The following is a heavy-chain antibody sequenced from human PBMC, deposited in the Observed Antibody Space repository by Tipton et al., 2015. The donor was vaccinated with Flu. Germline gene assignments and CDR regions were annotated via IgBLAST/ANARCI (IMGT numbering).Heavy chain of an antibody. D-gene: IGHD5-18*01. CDR2: IKQDGSEK. CDR1: GFTFSSYW. CDR3: ARDNIVGSYEDYYYGMDV. V-gene: IGHV3-7*01. Sequence: SLRLSCAASGFTFSSYWMSWVRQAPGKGLEWVANIKQDGSEKYYVDSVKGRFTISRDNAKNSLYLQMNSLRAEDTAVYYCARDNIVGSYEDYYYGMDVWGQGTTVTVSS. J-gene: IGHJ6*02.